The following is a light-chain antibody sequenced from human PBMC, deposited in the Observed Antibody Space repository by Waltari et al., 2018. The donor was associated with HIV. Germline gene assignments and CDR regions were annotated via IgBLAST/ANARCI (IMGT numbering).Light chain of an antibody. J-gene: IGLJ3*02. CDR1: SSDVGGYNY. CDR3: SSYDSSLSDSRV. CDR2: EVT. V-gene: IGLV2-8*01. Sequence: QSALTQPPSASGSPGQSVTISCTGTSSDVGGYNYVSWYQQHPGNAPKLIIYEVTERPSGVPDRFSGSKSGNTASLTVSGLQAEDEADYYCSSYDSSLSDSRVFGGGTKLTVL.